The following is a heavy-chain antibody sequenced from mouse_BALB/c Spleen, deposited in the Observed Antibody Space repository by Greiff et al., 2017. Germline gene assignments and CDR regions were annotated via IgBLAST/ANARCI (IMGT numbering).Heavy chain of an antibody. D-gene: IGHD1-1*01. CDR2: ISYSGST. Sequence: EVMLVESGPGLVKPSQSLSLTCTVTGYSITSDYAWNWIRQFPGNKLEWMGYISYSGSTSYNPSLKSRISITRDTSKNQFFLQLNSVTTEDTATYYCASTVVEYFDVWGAGTTVTVSS. V-gene: IGHV3-2*02. CDR1: GYSITSDYA. CDR3: ASTVVEYFDV. J-gene: IGHJ1*01.